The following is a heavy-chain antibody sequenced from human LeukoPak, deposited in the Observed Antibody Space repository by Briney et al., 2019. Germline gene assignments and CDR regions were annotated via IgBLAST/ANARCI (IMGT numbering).Heavy chain of an antibody. D-gene: IGHD3-22*01. Sequence: SETLSLTCTVSGGSISSGGYYWSWIRQHPGKGLEGIGYIYYSGSTYYNPSLKSRVTISVDTSKNQFSLKLSSVTAADTAVYYCARDSSGYSIFDYWGQGTLVTVSS. J-gene: IGHJ4*02. CDR1: GGSISSGGYY. V-gene: IGHV4-31*03. CDR2: IYYSGST. CDR3: ARDSSGYSIFDY.